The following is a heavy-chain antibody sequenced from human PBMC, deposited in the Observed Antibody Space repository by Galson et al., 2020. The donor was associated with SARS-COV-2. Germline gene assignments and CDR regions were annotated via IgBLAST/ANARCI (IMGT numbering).Heavy chain of an antibody. CDR3: TRDTDYYGSGSFYNGWYCDL. V-gene: IGHV3-72*01. CDR2: TRNKANSYTT. D-gene: IGHD3-10*01. CDR1: GFTFSDHY. Sequence: GGSLRLSCAASGFTFSDHYMDWVRQAPGKGLEWVARTRNKANSYTTEYAASVKGRFTIARDDSKNSLYLQMNSLKTEDTAVYYCTRDTDYYGSGSFYNGWYCDLWGRGTLVTVSS. J-gene: IGHJ2*01.